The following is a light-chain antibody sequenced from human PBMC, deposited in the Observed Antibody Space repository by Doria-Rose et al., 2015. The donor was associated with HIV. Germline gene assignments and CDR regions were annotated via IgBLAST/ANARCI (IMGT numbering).Light chain of an antibody. V-gene: IGKV3-20*01. Sequence: TQSPGTLSLSPGERATLSCRASQSFSSTYIAWYQQKPGQAPSLLIYDGSTRATGIPDRFSASGSGTDFTLTINRLEPEDFALYYCHQYGTSWTFGQGTKVGI. CDR2: DGS. CDR3: HQYGTSWT. CDR1: QSFSSTY. J-gene: IGKJ1*01.